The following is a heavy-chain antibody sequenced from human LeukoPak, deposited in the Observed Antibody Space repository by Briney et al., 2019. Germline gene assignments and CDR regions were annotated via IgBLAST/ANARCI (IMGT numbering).Heavy chain of an antibody. CDR1: GFTASIYY. V-gene: IGHV3-66*01. Sequence: GGSLRLPCAASGFTASIYYMTWVRQAPGKGLEWVSYLYRDGSTYYADSVKDRFSISRDNSKNTVYLQMNSLRAEDTAVYYCARGPGWNYFDYWGQGTLVTVSS. D-gene: IGHD2-15*01. CDR2: LYRDGST. CDR3: ARGPGWNYFDY. J-gene: IGHJ4*02.